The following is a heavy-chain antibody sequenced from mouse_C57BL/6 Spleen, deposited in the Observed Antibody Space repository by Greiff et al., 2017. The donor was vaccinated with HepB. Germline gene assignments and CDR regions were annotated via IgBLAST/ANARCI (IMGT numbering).Heavy chain of an antibody. D-gene: IGHD2-5*01. CDR1: GYTFTDYE. Sequence: VQLQQSGAELVRPGASVTLSCKASGYTFTDYEMHWVKQTPVHGLDWIGAIDPETGGTAYNQKFQGKATLTADKSSSTAYMELRSLTSEDSAVYYCTRDRSNYGGPYFDYWGQGTTLTVSS. CDR3: TRDRSNYGGPYFDY. V-gene: IGHV1-15*01. J-gene: IGHJ2*01. CDR2: IDPETGGT.